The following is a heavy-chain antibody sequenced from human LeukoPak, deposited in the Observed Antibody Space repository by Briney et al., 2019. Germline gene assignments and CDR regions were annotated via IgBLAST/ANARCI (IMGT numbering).Heavy chain of an antibody. CDR2: IYASGSS. D-gene: IGHD1-26*01. Sequence: TSETLSLTCNVSGSSISSSYWSWIRQPAGKGLEWIGRIYASGSSNYNPSLKSRVTMSVDTPKNQFSLNLSSVTAADTAVYYCAREGGSSRSLENWGQGTLVTVSS. V-gene: IGHV4-4*07. J-gene: IGHJ4*02. CDR1: GSSISSSY. CDR3: AREGGSSRSLEN.